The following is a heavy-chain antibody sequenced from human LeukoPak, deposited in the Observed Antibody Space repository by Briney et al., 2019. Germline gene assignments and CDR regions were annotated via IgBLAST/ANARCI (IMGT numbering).Heavy chain of an antibody. CDR2: ISSSSSTI. Sequence: GGSLRLSCAASGFTFSNTWMNWVRQAPGKGLEWVSYISSSSSTIYYADSVKGRFTISRDNAKNSLYLQMNSLRAEDTAVYYCARSMAAAANYYYYMDVWGKGTTVTVSS. CDR3: ARSMAAAANYYYYMDV. D-gene: IGHD6-13*01. J-gene: IGHJ6*03. V-gene: IGHV3-48*01. CDR1: GFTFSNTW.